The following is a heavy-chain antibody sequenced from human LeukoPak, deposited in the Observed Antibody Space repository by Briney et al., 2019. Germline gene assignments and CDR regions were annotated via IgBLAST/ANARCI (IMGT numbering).Heavy chain of an antibody. Sequence: PGGXLRLSCAASGFTFSSYGMHWVRQAPGKGVEGVAFIRYDGRNKYYADSVKGRLTISRDNSKNTLYLQMNSLRAEDTAVYYCAGMVRGVIWAFDYWGQGTLVTVS. D-gene: IGHD3-10*01. CDR1: GFTFSSYG. CDR3: AGMVRGVIWAFDY. J-gene: IGHJ4*02. CDR2: IRYDGRNK. V-gene: IGHV3-30*02.